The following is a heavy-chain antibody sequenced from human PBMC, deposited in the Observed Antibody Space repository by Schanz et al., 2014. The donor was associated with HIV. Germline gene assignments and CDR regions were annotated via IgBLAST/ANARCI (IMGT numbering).Heavy chain of an antibody. J-gene: IGHJ3*02. Sequence: QVQLVQSGAAVKKPGASVKVSCKASGYTFTDYFVHWGRQAPGQGLEWMGWINPNEGDTKFAQKFRGRVTMTRDTSISTAYMELTRLRSDDTAVYYCARGIVGATPAFDIWGQGTMVTVSS. CDR2: INPNEGDT. CDR1: GYTFTDYF. V-gene: IGHV1-2*02. D-gene: IGHD1-26*01. CDR3: ARGIVGATPAFDI.